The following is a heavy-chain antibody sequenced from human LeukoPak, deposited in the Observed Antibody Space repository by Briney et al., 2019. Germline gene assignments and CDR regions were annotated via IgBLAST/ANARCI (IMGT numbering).Heavy chain of an antibody. CDR2: FDPEDGET. Sequence: ASVKVSCKVSGYTLTELSMHWVRQAPGKGLEWMGGFDPEDGETIYAQKFRGRVTMTEDTSTDTAYMELRSLRSDDTAVYYCARRPTKYGDYAPYYYYYMDVWGKGTTVTVSS. CDR3: ARRPTKYGDYAPYYYYYMDV. V-gene: IGHV1-24*01. CDR1: GYTLTELS. D-gene: IGHD4-17*01. J-gene: IGHJ6*03.